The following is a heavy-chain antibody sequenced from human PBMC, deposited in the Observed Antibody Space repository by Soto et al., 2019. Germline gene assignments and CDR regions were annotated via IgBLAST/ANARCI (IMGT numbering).Heavy chain of an antibody. Sequence: ASVKVSCKASGYTFTSYYMHWVRQAPGQGLEWMGIINPSGGSTSYAQKLQGRVTMTRDTSTSTVYMELSSLRSEDTAVYYCARLTITDAFDIWGQGTMVTVSS. CDR1: GYTFTSYY. CDR2: INPSGGST. J-gene: IGHJ3*02. CDR3: ARLTITDAFDI. V-gene: IGHV1-46*03. D-gene: IGHD5-12*01.